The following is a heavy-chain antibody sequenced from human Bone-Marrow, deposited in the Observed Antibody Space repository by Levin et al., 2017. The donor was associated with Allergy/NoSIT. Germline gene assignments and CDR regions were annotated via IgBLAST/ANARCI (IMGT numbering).Heavy chain of an antibody. V-gene: IGHV4-34*01. J-gene: IGHJ4*02. D-gene: IGHD3-16*01. Sequence: SETLSLTCAVYGGSFSGYYWSWIRQPPGKGLEWIGEINHSGSTNYNPSLKSRVTISVDTSKNQFSLKLSSVTAADTAVYYCARGQEGGLDYWGQGTLVTVSS. CDR1: GGSFSGYY. CDR3: ARGQEGGLDY. CDR2: INHSGST.